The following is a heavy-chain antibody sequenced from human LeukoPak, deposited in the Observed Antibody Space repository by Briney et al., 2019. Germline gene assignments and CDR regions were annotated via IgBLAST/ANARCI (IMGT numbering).Heavy chain of an antibody. CDR3: VREKGHYGPGISYTTDAFDI. V-gene: IGHV4-59*02. CDR2: VYYSGST. Sequence: SETLSLTCNVSGDSVNKFYWTWIRQTPGKGLEWIGYVYYSGSTNYNPSLKSRVTISIDTSRNQFSLNPRSVTAADTAVYYCVREKGHYGPGISYTTDAFDIWGQGTVVTVSS. J-gene: IGHJ3*02. D-gene: IGHD3-10*01. CDR1: GDSVNKFY.